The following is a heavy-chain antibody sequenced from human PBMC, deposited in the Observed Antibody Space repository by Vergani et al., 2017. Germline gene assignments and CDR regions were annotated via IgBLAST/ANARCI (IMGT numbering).Heavy chain of an antibody. CDR3: ARGPVVKVGATPPDY. Sequence: QLQLQESGPGLVKPSETLSLTCTVSGGSISSSSYYWGWIRQPPGKGLEWIGSIYYSGSTYYNPSLKSRVPISVDTSKNQFSLKLSSVTAADTAVYDCARGPVVKVGATPPDYWGQGTLVTVSS. CDR2: IYYSGST. V-gene: IGHV4-39*07. CDR1: GGSISSSSYY. J-gene: IGHJ4*02. D-gene: IGHD1-26*01.